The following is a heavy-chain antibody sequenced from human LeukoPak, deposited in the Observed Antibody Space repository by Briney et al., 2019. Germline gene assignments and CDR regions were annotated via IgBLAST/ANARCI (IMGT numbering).Heavy chain of an antibody. CDR2: IYYSGST. Sequence: SGTLSLTCTASGGSISSYYWSWIRQPPGKGLEWIGYIYYSGSTNYNPSLKSRVTISADTSKNQFSLKLSSVTAADTAVYYCASSYYDFWSGYPNWGQGTLVTVSS. CDR3: ASSYYDFWSGYPN. V-gene: IGHV4-59*01. D-gene: IGHD3-3*01. CDR1: GGSISSYY. J-gene: IGHJ4*02.